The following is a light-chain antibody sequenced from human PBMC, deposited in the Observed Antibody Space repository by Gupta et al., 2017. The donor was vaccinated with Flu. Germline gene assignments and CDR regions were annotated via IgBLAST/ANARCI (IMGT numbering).Light chain of an antibody. J-gene: IGKJ2*01. CDR2: DAS. CDR1: QSAGTY. CDR3: QQRSNWPGMYT. V-gene: IGKV3-11*01. Sequence: EIVLTQSPATLSLSPGERATLSCRASQSAGTYLAWYQQKPGQAPRLLIYDASNRATGIPARFSGSGSGTDFTLTISSLEPEDFAVYYCQQRSNWPGMYTFGQGTKLEIK.